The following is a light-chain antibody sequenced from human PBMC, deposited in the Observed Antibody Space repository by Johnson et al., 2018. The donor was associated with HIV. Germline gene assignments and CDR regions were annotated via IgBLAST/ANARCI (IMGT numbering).Light chain of an antibody. CDR2: EKN. V-gene: IGLV1-51*02. CDR1: YSNFGNNY. Sequence: SVLTQPPSVSAAPGQTVTISCSRNYSNFGNNYVSWSQQFPGTAPKLLIYEKNKRPSGIPDRFSGSKSGTSAALGITGLQPGDEADYYCGTWDSSLSAAVFGTGTKVTVL. CDR3: GTWDSSLSAAV. J-gene: IGLJ1*01.